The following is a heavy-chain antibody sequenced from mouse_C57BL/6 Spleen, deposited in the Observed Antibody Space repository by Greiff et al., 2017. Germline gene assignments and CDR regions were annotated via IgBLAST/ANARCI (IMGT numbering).Heavy chain of an antibody. CDR2: IYPGSGNT. V-gene: IGHV1-84*01. D-gene: IGHD1-1*01. Sequence: QVQLQQSGPELVKPGASVKISCKASGYTFTDYYIHWVKQRPGQGLEWIGWIYPGSGNTKYNEKFKGKATLTVDTSSSTAYMQLSSLTAEDAAVYLCASSPYRYGSSSWFAYWGQGTLVTVSA. CDR1: GYTFTDYY. J-gene: IGHJ3*01. CDR3: ASSPYRYGSSSWFAY.